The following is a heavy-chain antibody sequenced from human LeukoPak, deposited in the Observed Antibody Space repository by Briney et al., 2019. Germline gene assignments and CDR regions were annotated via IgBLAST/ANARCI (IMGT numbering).Heavy chain of an antibody. D-gene: IGHD2-15*01. CDR2: ISGSGGST. J-gene: IGHJ4*02. CDR1: GFTFSSYA. CDR3: ARGDRQYCSGGSCYSGDPTDY. V-gene: IGHV3-23*01. Sequence: GGSLRLSCAASGFTFSSYAMSWVRQAPGKGLEWVSAISGSGGSTYCADSVKGRFTISRDNTKNSLYLQMNSLRAEDTAVYYCARGDRQYCSGGSCYSGDPTDYWGQGTLVTVSS.